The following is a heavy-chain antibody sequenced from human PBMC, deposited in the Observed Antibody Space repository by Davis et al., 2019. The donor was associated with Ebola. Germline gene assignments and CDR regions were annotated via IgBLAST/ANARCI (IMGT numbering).Heavy chain of an antibody. D-gene: IGHD4-11*01. Sequence: ASVKVSCKASGYTFTSYYMHWVRQAPGQGLEWMGIINPSGGSTSYAQKFQGRVTMTRNTSISTAYMELSSLRSEDTAVYYCAPEFPTVTLFDPWGQGTLVTVSS. V-gene: IGHV1-46*01. CDR2: INPSGGST. CDR1: GYTFTSYY. CDR3: APEFPTVTLFDP. J-gene: IGHJ5*02.